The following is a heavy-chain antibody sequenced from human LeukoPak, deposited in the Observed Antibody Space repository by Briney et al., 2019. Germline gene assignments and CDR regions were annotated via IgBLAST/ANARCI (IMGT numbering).Heavy chain of an antibody. CDR3: ARASPDYYDSSGYPY. J-gene: IGHJ4*02. V-gene: IGHV1-18*04. Sequence: ASVKVSCKASGYTFTGYYMHWVRQAPGQGLEWMGWISAYNGNTNYAQKLQGRVTMTTDTSTSTAYMELRSLRSDDTAVYYCARASPDYYDSSGYPYWGQGTLVTVSS. D-gene: IGHD3-22*01. CDR2: ISAYNGNT. CDR1: GYTFTGYY.